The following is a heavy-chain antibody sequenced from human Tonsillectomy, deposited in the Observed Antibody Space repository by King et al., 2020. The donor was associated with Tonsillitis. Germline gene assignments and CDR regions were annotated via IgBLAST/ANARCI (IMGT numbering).Heavy chain of an antibody. J-gene: IGHJ4*02. D-gene: IGHD3-3*01. Sequence: VQLVESGAEVKKPGASVKISCKAAGYTFTTHYIHWVRQAPGQGLEWMGIINPIGGSTVYAQKFQGRVTMTRDTSTSTVYMELSSLRSEDSAVYYCARVDNFWRGLFDSWGQGALVTVSS. CDR2: INPIGGST. CDR3: ARVDNFWRGLFDS. CDR1: GYTFTTHY. V-gene: IGHV1-46*01.